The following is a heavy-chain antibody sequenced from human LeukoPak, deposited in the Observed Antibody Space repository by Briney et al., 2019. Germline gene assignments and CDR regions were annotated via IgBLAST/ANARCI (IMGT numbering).Heavy chain of an antibody. Sequence: PGGSLRLSCAVSGFTFSSYGMHWVRQAPGKGLEWVAVISYDGSNKYYADSVKGRFTISRDNSKNTLYLQMNSLRAEDTAVYYCAKDVSHSSGCPGGYWGQGTLVTVSS. V-gene: IGHV3-30*18. CDR2: ISYDGSNK. CDR1: GFTFSSYG. CDR3: AKDVSHSSGCPGGY. J-gene: IGHJ4*02. D-gene: IGHD6-19*01.